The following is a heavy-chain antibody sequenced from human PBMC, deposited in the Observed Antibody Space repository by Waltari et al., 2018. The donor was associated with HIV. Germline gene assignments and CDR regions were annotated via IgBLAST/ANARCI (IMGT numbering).Heavy chain of an antibody. CDR1: GFTFSSYG. D-gene: IGHD3-10*01. J-gene: IGHJ6*02. Sequence: QVQLVESGGGVVQPGRSLRLSCAASGFTFSSYGMPWVRQAPGKGLEWVAVISYDGSNKYYADSVKGRFTISRDNSKNTLYLQMNSLRAEDTAVYYCAKDWLLWFGELPPSGMDVWGQGTTVTVSS. CDR3: AKDWLLWFGELPPSGMDV. V-gene: IGHV3-30*18. CDR2: ISYDGSNK.